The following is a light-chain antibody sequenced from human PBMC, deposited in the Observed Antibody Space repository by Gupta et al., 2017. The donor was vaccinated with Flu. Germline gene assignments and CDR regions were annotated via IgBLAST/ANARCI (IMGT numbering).Light chain of an antibody. CDR3: QEYDTWSPLT. J-gene: IGKJ1*01. V-gene: IGKV3-15*01. CDR2: HAY. Sequence: TLTGAPGESPTLPCRSSQRISSLVAWYQQKPGQSPRLLIYHAYTRPARFPVMFSGGGSGAEFTLTINSLRSEGCAVYFCQEYDTWSPLTLGQGTKVEIK. CDR1: QRISSL.